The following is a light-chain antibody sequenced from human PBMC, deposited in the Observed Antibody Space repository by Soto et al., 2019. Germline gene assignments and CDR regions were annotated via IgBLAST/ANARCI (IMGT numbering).Light chain of an antibody. CDR2: AAS. J-gene: IGKJ2*01. CDR1: QSISSY. V-gene: IGKV1-39*01. CDR3: QQSYSTLYT. Sequence: DIQMTQSPSSLSASLGDRVTITCRASQSISSYLNWYQQKPGKAPKLLIYAASSLQSGVPSRFSVSGSGTDFTLTISSLQPEDCETYYCQQSYSTLYTFGQGTKLEIK.